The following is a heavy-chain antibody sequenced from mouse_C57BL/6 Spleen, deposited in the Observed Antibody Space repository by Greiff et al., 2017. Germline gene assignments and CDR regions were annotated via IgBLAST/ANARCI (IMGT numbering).Heavy chain of an antibody. CDR2: IDPSDSYT. CDR1: GYTFTSYW. V-gene: IGHV1-59*01. Sequence: VQLQQPGAELVRPGTSVKLSCKASGYTFTSYWMHWVKQRPGQGLEWIGVIDPSDSYTNYNQKFKGKATLTVDTSSSTAYMQLSSLTSEDSAVYYCARASNRAMDYWGQGTSVTVSS. J-gene: IGHJ4*01. CDR3: ARASNRAMDY. D-gene: IGHD6-1*01.